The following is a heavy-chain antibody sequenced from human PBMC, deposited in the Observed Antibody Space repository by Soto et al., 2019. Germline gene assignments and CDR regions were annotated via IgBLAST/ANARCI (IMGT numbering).Heavy chain of an antibody. Sequence: PSETLSLTCAVYGGSFSGYYWSWIRQPPGKGLEWIGELNHSGSTNYNPSLKSRVTISVDTSKNQFSLKLSSVTAADTAVYYCGRGRQRGRWFDTWGQGTLVT. D-gene: IGHD3-16*01. CDR3: GRGRQRGRWFDT. CDR1: GGSFSGYY. CDR2: LNHSGST. J-gene: IGHJ5*02. V-gene: IGHV4-34*01.